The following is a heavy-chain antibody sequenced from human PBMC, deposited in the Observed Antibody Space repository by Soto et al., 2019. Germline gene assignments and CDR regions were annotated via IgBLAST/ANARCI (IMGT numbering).Heavy chain of an antibody. J-gene: IGHJ1*01. V-gene: IGHV3-9*01. CDR3: AKEQLGYCSSTSCPKYFQH. CDR1: GFTFDDYA. Sequence: PGGSLRLSCAASGFTFDDYAMHWVRQAPGKGLEWVSGISWNSGSIGYADSVKGRFTISRDNAKNSLYLQMNSLRAEDTALYYCAKEQLGYCSSTSCPKYFQHWGQGTLVTVS. D-gene: IGHD2-2*01. CDR2: ISWNSGSI.